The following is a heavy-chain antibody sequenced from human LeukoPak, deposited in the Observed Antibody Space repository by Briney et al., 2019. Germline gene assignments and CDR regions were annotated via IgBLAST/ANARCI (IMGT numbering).Heavy chain of an antibody. CDR2: IFPGDSDT. V-gene: IGHV5-51*01. D-gene: IGHD3-16*01. J-gene: IGHJ3*02. CDR1: GNSITTYW. Sequence: GESLKISCKASGNSITTYWIGWVRQKPGKGLEWMGLIFPGDSDTKYSPSFQGQVTISADKSISTAYLQWSSLKASDTAMYYCATYFAGAETFDIWGQGTMVTVSS. CDR3: ATYFAGAETFDI.